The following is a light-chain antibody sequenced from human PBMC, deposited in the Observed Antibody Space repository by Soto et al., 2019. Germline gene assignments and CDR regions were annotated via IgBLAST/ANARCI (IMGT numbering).Light chain of an antibody. CDR1: SSNIGSNY. Sequence: QSVLTQPPSASGTPGQRVTISCSGSSSNIGSNYVYWYQVLPGTAPKLLIYSNDQRPSGVPDRFSGSKSGTSASLAISGLQSEDEADYYCATWDVSLSGWVFGGGTKVTVL. V-gene: IGLV1-47*02. J-gene: IGLJ3*02. CDR3: ATWDVSLSGWV. CDR2: SND.